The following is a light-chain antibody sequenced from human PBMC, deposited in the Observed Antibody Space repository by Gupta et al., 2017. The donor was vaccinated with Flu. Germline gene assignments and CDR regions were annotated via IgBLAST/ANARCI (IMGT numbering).Light chain of an antibody. CDR2: GAS. J-gene: IGKJ1*01. Sequence: EIVLTQSPGTLSLSPGEKATLSCRASQSVSSSYLAGDQQRPGQAPRLLIYGASNRATGIPDRFSGSGSATDFTLTISRLEPEDFAGYDGQQYGTFGQGTKVEIK. V-gene: IGKV3-20*01. CDR3: QQYGT. CDR1: QSVSSSY.